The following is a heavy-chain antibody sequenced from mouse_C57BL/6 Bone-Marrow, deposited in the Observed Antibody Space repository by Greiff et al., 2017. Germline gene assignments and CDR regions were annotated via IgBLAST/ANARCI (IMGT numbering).Heavy chain of an antibody. CDR1: GFNIKDDY. CDR3: TSLCYFDY. CDR2: IDPENGDT. Sequence: VQLQQSGAELVRPGASVKLSCTASGFNIKDDYMHWVKQRPEQGLEWIGWIDPENGDTEYASKFQGKATITADTSSNTAYLQLSSLTSEYTAVYYCTSLCYFDYWGQGTTLTVSS. J-gene: IGHJ2*01. V-gene: IGHV14-4*01.